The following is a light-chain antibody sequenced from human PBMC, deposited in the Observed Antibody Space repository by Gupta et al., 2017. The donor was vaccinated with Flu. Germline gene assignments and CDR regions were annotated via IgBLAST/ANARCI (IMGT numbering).Light chain of an antibody. CDR3: QQYRSSPWT. J-gene: IGKJ1*01. CDR1: QTIDSW. V-gene: IGKV1-5*03. CDR2: KAS. Sequence: PSTLSASVGDRVTITCRASQTIDSWLAWYQKKPGRAPKSLIYKASSLETGVPSRFSGSGSGTXFSLTIXSLQPDDFATYYCQQYRSSPWTFGXGTKVEIK.